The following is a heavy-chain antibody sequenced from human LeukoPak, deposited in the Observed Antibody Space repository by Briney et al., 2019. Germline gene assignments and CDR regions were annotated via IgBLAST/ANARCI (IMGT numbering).Heavy chain of an antibody. D-gene: IGHD3-22*01. Sequence: SVKVSCKASGGTFSSYAISWVRQAPGQGLEWMGGIIPIFGTANYAQKFQGRVTITADESTSTAYMELSSLRSEDTAVYYCATPSSGYYADSFQYWGQGTLVTVSS. CDR2: IIPIFGTA. CDR1: GGTFSSYA. CDR3: ATPSSGYYADSFQY. J-gene: IGHJ1*01. V-gene: IGHV1-69*13.